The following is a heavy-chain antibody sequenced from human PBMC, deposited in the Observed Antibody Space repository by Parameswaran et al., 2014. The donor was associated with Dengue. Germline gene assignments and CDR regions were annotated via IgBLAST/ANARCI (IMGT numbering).Heavy chain of an antibody. CDR1: SNA. CDR3: AKDYQWELQEGILFDY. D-gene: IGHD1-26*01. V-gene: IGHV3-23*01. CDR2: ISGSGGST. J-gene: IGHJ4*02. Sequence: SNARWIRQPPGKGLEWVSAISGSGGSTYYADSVKGRFTISRDNSKNTLYLQMNSLRAEDTAVYYCAKDYQWELQEGILFDYWGQGTLVTVSS.